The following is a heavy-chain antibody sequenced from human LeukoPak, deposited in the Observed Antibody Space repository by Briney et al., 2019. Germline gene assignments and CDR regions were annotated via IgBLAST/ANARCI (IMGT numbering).Heavy chain of an antibody. J-gene: IGHJ4*02. Sequence: GGSLRLSCAASGFTFSDYYMSWIRQAPGGGLEWVSYVSNSGDFTYYADSVKGRFTISRDNAKNSLYLRMNSVRAEDTAVYYCARGDHIVVVVAPTADYWGQGTLITVSS. D-gene: IGHD2-15*01. CDR3: ARGDHIVVVVAPTADY. CDR2: VSNSGDFT. CDR1: GFTFSDYY. V-gene: IGHV3-11*04.